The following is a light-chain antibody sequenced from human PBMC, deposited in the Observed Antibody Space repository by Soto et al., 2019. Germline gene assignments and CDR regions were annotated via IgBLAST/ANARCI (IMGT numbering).Light chain of an antibody. V-gene: IGKV2-30*02. CDR3: MQGTLWPFT. CDR1: QGLLHSNGHTF. CDR2: QVS. Sequence: DIVMTQSPLSLPVTLGKPASISCRSSQGLLHSNGHTFLSWFQQRPGQSPRRLIYQVSNRDSGVPDRFSGSGSGTDFTLTISRVEAEDVGIYYCMQGTLWPFTFGPGTKLEI. J-gene: IGKJ2*01.